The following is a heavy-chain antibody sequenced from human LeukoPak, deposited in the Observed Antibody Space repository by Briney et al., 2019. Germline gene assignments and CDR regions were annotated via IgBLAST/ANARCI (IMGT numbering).Heavy chain of an antibody. D-gene: IGHD1-26*01. CDR1: GFTFSSYA. V-gene: IGHV3-30-3*01. CDR3: AKDRGSGSYSSDY. J-gene: IGHJ4*02. CDR2: ISYDGSNK. Sequence: PGRSLRLSCAASGFTFSSYAMHWVRQAPGKGLEWVAVISYDGSNKYYADSVKGRFTISRDNSKNTLYLQMNSLRAEDTAVYYCAKDRGSGSYSSDYWGQGTLVTVSS.